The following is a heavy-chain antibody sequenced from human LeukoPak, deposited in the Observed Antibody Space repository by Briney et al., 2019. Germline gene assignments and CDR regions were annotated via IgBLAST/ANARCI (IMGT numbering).Heavy chain of an antibody. D-gene: IGHD3-10*01. CDR3: ARSWKEVRGVIVAFDI. Sequence: GASVKVSCKASGYTFTGYYMHWVRQAPGQGLEWMGWINPNSGGTNYAQKFQGRVTMTRDTSISTAYMELSRLRSDDTAVYYCARSWKEVRGVIVAFDIWGQGTMVPVSS. CDR1: GYTFTGYY. CDR2: INPNSGGT. V-gene: IGHV1-2*02. J-gene: IGHJ3*02.